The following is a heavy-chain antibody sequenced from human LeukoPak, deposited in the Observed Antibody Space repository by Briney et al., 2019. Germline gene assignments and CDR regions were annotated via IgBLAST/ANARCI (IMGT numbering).Heavy chain of an antibody. Sequence: GRSLRLSCAASGFTFSSYGMHWVRQAPGKGLEWVAVISYDGSNKYCADSVKGRFTISRDNSKNTLYLQMNSLRAEDTAVYYCARDGTEDFWPDYYGMDVWGQGTTVTVSS. CDR2: ISYDGSNK. V-gene: IGHV3-30*03. CDR3: ARDGTEDFWPDYYGMDV. CDR1: GFTFSSYG. D-gene: IGHD3-3*01. J-gene: IGHJ6*02.